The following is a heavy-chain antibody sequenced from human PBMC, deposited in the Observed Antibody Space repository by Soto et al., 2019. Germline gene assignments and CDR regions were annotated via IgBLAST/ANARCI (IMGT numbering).Heavy chain of an antibody. Sequence: QITLKESGPTLVKPTQTLTLTCTFSGLSLSTTGVGVGWIRQPPGKALEWLALIYWDDDKRYSPSLKSRLTITKDTSTYQVVRTMTNMDPVDTATYYCVQSRCGGDCLQSYSSHSYYGLDVWGQGTTVTVSS. CDR1: GLSLSTTGVG. CDR2: IYWDDDK. J-gene: IGHJ6*02. V-gene: IGHV2-5*02. CDR3: VQSRCGGDCLQSYSSHSYYGLDV. D-gene: IGHD2-21*02.